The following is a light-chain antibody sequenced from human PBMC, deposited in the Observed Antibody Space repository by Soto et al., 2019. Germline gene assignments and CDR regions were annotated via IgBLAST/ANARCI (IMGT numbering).Light chain of an antibody. CDR2: DVS. CDR1: DNDIGTYNL. V-gene: IGLV2-23*02. Sequence: QLVLTQPASVSGSPGQSITISCTGTDNDIGTYNLVSWYQQCPGTAPKVIIFDVSSRPSGVSSRFSGSKSGNTASLTISALQAEDEADYYCCSYGGSRPYVFGTGTKVTVL. CDR3: CSYGGSRPYV. J-gene: IGLJ1*01.